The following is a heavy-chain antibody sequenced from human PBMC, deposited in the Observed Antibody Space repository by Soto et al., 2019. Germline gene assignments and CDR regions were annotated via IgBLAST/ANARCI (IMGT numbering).Heavy chain of an antibody. V-gene: IGHV1-46*01. J-gene: IGHJ6*02. CDR1: GYTFTSYY. CDR3: ARGLLGGVVPAATDYYYYYGMDV. D-gene: IGHD2-2*01. Sequence: ASVKVSCKASGYTFTSYYMHWVRQAPGQGLEWMGIINPSGGSTSYARKFQGRVTMTRDTSTSTVYMELSSLRSEDTAVYYCARGLLGGVVPAATDYYYYYGMDVWGQGTTVTVSS. CDR2: INPSGGST.